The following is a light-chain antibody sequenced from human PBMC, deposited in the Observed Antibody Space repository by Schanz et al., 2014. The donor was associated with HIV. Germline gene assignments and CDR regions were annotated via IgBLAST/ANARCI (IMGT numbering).Light chain of an antibody. CDR1: SGDVGRYDY. CDR3: ASWDDSLKGPV. J-gene: IGLJ3*02. Sequence: QSVLTQPASVSGSLGQSNTISCTGTSGDVGRYDYVSWYQQHPGKAPRLLIYDVTNRPSGVPDRFSGSKSGSSASLAISGLQSEDEADYYCASWDDSLKGPVFGGGTKLTVL. CDR2: DVT. V-gene: IGLV2-14*01.